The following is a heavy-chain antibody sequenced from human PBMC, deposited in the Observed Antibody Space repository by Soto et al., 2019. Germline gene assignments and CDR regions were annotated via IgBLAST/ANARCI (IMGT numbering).Heavy chain of an antibody. CDR2: INPSGGST. CDR3: ARYRIPYGMDV. D-gene: IGHD1-1*01. V-gene: IGHV1-46*01. Sequence: GASVKLSCKASGYSFTSYSLCWVRQAPGQGLEWMGIINPSGGSTSYAQKFQGRVTMTRDTSTSTVYMELSSLRSEDTAVYYCARYRIPYGMDVWGQGTTVSVSS. J-gene: IGHJ6*02. CDR1: GYSFTSYS.